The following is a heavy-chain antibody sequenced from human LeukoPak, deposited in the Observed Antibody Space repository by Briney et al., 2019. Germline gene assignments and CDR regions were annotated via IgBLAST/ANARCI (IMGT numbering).Heavy chain of an antibody. J-gene: IGHJ4*02. Sequence: GESLKISCKGSGYSFTSYWIGWVRQMPGKGLEWMGIIYPGGSDTRYSPSFQGQVTISADKSISTAYLQWSSLKASDTAMYYCARQGVYVDTAMVSDYWGQGTLVTVSS. D-gene: IGHD5-18*01. CDR3: ARQGVYVDTAMVSDY. CDR1: GYSFTSYW. CDR2: IYPGGSDT. V-gene: IGHV5-51*01.